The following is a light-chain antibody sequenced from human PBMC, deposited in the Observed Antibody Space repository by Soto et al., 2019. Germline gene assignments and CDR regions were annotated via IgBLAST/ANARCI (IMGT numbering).Light chain of an antibody. CDR3: QQYHNRPPT. J-gene: IGKJ1*01. CDR2: DAS. V-gene: IGKV1-33*01. Sequence: DIQMTQSPSSLSASVGDRVTITCQASQDISNFLNWYQQKPGKAPKLLIYDASNLETGVPSRFSGSGSGTDFTFTISSLQPEDIATYYCQQYHNRPPTFGQGTKV. CDR1: QDISNF.